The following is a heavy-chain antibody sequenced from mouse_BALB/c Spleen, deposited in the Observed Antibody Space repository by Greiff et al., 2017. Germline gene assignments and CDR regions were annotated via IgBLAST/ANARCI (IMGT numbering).Heavy chain of an antibody. V-gene: IGHV3-8*02. D-gene: IGHD1-1*01. CDR3: ARKPLYGSSYWYFDV. CDR1: GDSITSGY. CDR2: ISYSGST. J-gene: IGHJ1*01. Sequence: EVKLLESGPSLVKPSQTLSLTCSVTGDSITSGYWNWIRKFPGNKLEYMGYISYSGSTYYNPSLKSRISITRDTSKNQYYLQLNSVTTEDTATYYCARKPLYGSSYWYFDVWGAGTTVTVSS.